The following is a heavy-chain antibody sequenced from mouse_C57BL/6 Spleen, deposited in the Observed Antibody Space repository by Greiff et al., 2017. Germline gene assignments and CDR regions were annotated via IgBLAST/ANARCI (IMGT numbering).Heavy chain of an antibody. D-gene: IGHD2-12*01. V-gene: IGHV1-72*01. CDR2: IDPNSGGT. Sequence: QVQLQQPGAELVKPGASVKLSCKASGYTFTSYWMHWVKQRPGRGLEWIGRIDPNSGGTKYNEKFKSKATLTVDKPSSTAYMQLSSLTSAYSAVSSCSRSSEIFYEQEGSFDYYVLGTTLTVSS. CDR1: GYTFTSYW. CDR3: SRSSEIFYEQEGSFDY. J-gene: IGHJ2*01.